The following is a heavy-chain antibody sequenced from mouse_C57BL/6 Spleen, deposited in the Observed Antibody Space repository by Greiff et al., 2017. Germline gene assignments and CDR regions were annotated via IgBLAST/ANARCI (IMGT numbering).Heavy chain of an antibody. Sequence: EVQLVESGEGLVKPGGSLKLSCAASGFTFSSYAMSWVRQTPEKRLEWVAYISSGGDYIYYADTVKGRFTISRDNARNTLYLQMSSLKSEDTAMYYCTRDPYYYGSRDWYFDVWGTGTTVTVSS. D-gene: IGHD1-1*01. CDR1: GFTFSSYA. V-gene: IGHV5-9-1*02. CDR3: TRDPYYYGSRDWYFDV. J-gene: IGHJ1*03. CDR2: ISSGGDYI.